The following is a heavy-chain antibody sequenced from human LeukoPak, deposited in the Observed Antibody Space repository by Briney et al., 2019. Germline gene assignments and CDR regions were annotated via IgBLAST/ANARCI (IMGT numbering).Heavy chain of an antibody. Sequence: PGESVKISCKGSGYSFTTYWIAWVRQMPGKGLEWMGIIYPGDSDTRYSPSFQGQITISADKSISTAYLQWSSLKASDTAIYYCARQGYSYAYDYWGQGTLVAVSS. J-gene: IGHJ4*02. CDR1: GYSFTTYW. CDR2: IYPGDSDT. V-gene: IGHV5-51*01. CDR3: ARQGYSYAYDY. D-gene: IGHD5-24*01.